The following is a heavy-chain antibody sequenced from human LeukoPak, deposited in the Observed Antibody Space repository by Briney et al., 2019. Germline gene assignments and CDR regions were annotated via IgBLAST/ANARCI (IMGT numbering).Heavy chain of an antibody. J-gene: IGHJ5*02. CDR2: ISAYNGNT. CDR3: ARGTPLAAAGTWGWFDP. CDR1: GYTFTSYG. D-gene: IGHD6-13*01. Sequence: ASVKVSCKASGYTFTSYGISWVRQAPGQGLEWMGWISAYNGNTNYAQKLQGRVTMTTDTSTSTAYMELRSLRSDDTAVYYCARGTPLAAAGTWGWFDPWGQGTLVTVSS. V-gene: IGHV1-18*01.